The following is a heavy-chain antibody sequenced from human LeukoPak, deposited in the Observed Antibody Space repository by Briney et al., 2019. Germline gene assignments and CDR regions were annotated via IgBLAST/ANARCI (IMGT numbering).Heavy chain of an antibody. V-gene: IGHV3-30*18. D-gene: IGHD5-24*01. J-gene: IGHJ4*02. CDR1: GFTFSSYG. CDR2: ISYDGSNK. CDR3: AKEGPLQSIDY. Sequence: GRSLRLSCAAPGFTFSSYGMHWVRQAPGKGLEWVAVISYDGSNKYYADSVKGRFTISRDNSKNTLYLQMNSLRAEDTAVYYCAKEGPLQSIDYWGQGTLVTVSS.